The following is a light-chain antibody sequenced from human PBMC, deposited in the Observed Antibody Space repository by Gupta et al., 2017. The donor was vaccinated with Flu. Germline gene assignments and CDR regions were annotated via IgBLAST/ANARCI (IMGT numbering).Light chain of an antibody. CDR3: QRYDSRWT. Sequence: DIQMTHYPSTLAASVGDRVTITCRASQSISNWLAWYQQKPGKVPKLLIYQASSLVSGVPSRCSGSGSGTEFTLTISSLQPDYVATYYCQRYDSRWTFGQGTRVEIK. CDR1: QSISNW. J-gene: IGKJ1*01. CDR2: QAS. V-gene: IGKV1-5*03.